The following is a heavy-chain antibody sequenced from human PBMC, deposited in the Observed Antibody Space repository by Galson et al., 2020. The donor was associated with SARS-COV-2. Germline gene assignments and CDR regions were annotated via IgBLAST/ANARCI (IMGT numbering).Heavy chain of an antibody. Sequence: GESLKISCAASGFTFSNAWMSWVRQAPGKGLEWVGRIKSKTDGGTTDYAAPVKGRFTISREDSKNTLYLQMNSLKTEDTAVYYCTTERVYCSSTSCTRLMFGYWGQGTLVTVSS. V-gene: IGHV3-15*01. J-gene: IGHJ4*02. CDR3: TTERVYCSSTSCTRLMFGY. D-gene: IGHD2-2*01. CDR2: IKSKTDGGTT. CDR1: GFTFSNAW.